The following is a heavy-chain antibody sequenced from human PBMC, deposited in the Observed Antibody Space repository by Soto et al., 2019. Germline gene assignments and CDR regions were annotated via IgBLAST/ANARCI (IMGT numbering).Heavy chain of an antibody. CDR1: GFTFSSYA. Sequence: QVQLVESGGGVVQPGRSLRLSCAASGFTFSSYAMHWVRQAPGKGLEWVAVMSYDGSNKYYADSVKGRFTISRDNSKNTLYLQMNSLRAEDTAVYYCARDKSPYSSGWHNRHFDYWGQGPLVTVS. D-gene: IGHD6-19*01. CDR3: ARDKSPYSSGWHNRHFDY. J-gene: IGHJ4*02. CDR2: MSYDGSNK. V-gene: IGHV3-30-3*01.